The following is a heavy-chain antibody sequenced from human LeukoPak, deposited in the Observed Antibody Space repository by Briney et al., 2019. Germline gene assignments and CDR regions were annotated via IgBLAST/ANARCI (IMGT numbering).Heavy chain of an antibody. J-gene: IGHJ4*02. V-gene: IGHV1-69*13. Sequence: ASVKVSCKASGGTFSSYAISWVRQAPGQGLEWMGGIIPIFGTANYAQKFQGRVTITADESTSTAYMELSSLRSEDTAVYYCARGTLGYCSSTSCYIPDDYWGQGTLSPSPQ. D-gene: IGHD2-2*02. CDR2: IIPIFGTA. CDR3: ARGTLGYCSSTSCYIPDDY. CDR1: GGTFSSYA.